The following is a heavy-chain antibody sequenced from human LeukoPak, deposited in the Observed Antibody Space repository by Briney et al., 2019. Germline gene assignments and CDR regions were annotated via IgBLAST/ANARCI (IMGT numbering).Heavy chain of an antibody. CDR2: IYYSGST. CDR1: GGSINNYY. J-gene: IGHJ4*02. CDR3: AGGRAAALFDY. V-gene: IGHV4-59*01. Sequence: SETLSLTCSVSGGSINNYYWSWIRQPPGKGLEWIGYIYYSGSTNYNPSLKSRVTISVDTSKNQFSLKLSSVTAADTAVYYCAGGRAAALFDYWGQGTLVTVSS. D-gene: IGHD6-13*01.